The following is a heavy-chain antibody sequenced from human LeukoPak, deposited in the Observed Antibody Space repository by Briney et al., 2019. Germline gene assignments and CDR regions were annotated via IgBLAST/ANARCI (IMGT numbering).Heavy chain of an antibody. Sequence: PGRSLRLSCAASGFTFSTYGMYWVRQAPGKGLEYVSSISSNGNTYYANSVKGRFTISRDTPKNTLYLQMGSVRDEDLAVYYCARARVAAKSGYMDVWGTGTTVTISS. CDR2: ISSNGNT. D-gene: IGHD2-15*01. CDR3: ARARVAAKSGYMDV. V-gene: IGHV3-64*01. CDR1: GFTFSTYG. J-gene: IGHJ6*03.